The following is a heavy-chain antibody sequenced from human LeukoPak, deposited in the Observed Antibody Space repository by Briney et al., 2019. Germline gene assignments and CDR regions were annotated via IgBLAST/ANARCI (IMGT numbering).Heavy chain of an antibody. CDR2: IYYSGST. CDR3: ARAFDI. CDR1: GGSISTYY. J-gene: IGHJ3*02. V-gene: IGHV4-59*01. Sequence: SETLSLTCTVSGGSISTYYWVWIRQPPGKGLVWIGYIYYSGSTNYNPSLKSRVTISVDTSKNQFSLKLSSVTAADTAVYYCARAFDIWGQGTMVTVSS.